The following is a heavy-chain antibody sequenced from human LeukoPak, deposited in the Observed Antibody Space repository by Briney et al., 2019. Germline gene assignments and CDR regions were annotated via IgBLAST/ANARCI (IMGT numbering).Heavy chain of an antibody. CDR2: ISWNSGSM. V-gene: IGHV3-9*01. CDR3: AKDIIRYSSSPDAFDI. CDR1: GFTFDDYA. Sequence: GGSLRLSCAASGFTFDDYAMRWVRQAPGKGLEWVSGISWNSGSMGYADSVKGRFTISRDNAKNSLYLQMNSLRAEDTALYYCAKDIIRYSSSPDAFDIWGQGTMVTVSS. J-gene: IGHJ3*02. D-gene: IGHD6-13*01.